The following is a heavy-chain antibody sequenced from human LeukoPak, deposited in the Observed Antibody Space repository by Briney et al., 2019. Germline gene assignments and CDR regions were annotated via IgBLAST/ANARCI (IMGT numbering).Heavy chain of an antibody. CDR2: IYYSGST. V-gene: IGHV4-59*01. CDR3: ARSGGYATSDAFDI. J-gene: IGHJ3*02. D-gene: IGHD1-1*01. Sequence: SETLSLTCTVSGGSISSYYWSWIRQPPGKGLEWIGYIYYSGSTNYNPSLKSRVTISVDTSKNQFSLKLSSVTAADTAVYYCARSGGYATSDAFDIWGQGTMVTVSS. CDR1: GGSISSYY.